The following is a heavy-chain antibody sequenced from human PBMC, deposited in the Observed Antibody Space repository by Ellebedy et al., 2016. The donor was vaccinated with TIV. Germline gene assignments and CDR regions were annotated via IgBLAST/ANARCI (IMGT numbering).Heavy chain of an antibody. J-gene: IGHJ6*02. CDR3: ARDLANYYDSSGYYDYDYYYYYGMDV. CDR1: GYTFTSYY. Sequence: AASVKVSCKASGYTFTSYYMHWVRQAPGQGLEWMGIINPSGGSTSYAQKLQGRVTMTRDTSTSTVYMELSSLRSEDTAVYYCARDLANYYDSSGYYDYDYYYYYGMDVWGQGTTVTVSS. CDR2: INPSGGST. V-gene: IGHV1-46*04. D-gene: IGHD3-22*01.